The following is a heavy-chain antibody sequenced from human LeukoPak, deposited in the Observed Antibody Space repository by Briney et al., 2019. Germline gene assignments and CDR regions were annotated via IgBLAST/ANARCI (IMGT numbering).Heavy chain of an antibody. CDR2: IRSKAYGGTT. D-gene: IGHD3-3*01. V-gene: IGHV3-49*04. CDR1: GFTFGDYA. J-gene: IGHJ4*02. CDR3: TRAEGDFWSGYYSFDY. Sequence: QPGRSLRLSCTASGFTFGDYAMSWVRQAPGKGLEWVGFIRSKAYGGTTEYAASVKGRFTISRDDSKSIAYLQMNSLKTEDTAVYYCTRAEGDFWSGYYSFDYWGQGTLVTVSS.